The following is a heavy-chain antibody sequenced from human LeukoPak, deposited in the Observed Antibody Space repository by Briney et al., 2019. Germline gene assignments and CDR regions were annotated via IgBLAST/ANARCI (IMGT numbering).Heavy chain of an antibody. V-gene: IGHV3-23*01. CDR2: IGNRGTT. D-gene: IGHD3-22*01. J-gene: IGHJ4*02. CDR3: AKRLDSSKSFDY. CDR1: GFTFSNYP. Sequence: GGSLRLSCAASGFTFSNYPMSWVRHAPGKGLEWVTAIGNRGTTYYADSEKGRFTISRDNSKNTLYLQMNSLRAEDTALYYGAKRLDSSKSFDYWGQGTLVTVSS.